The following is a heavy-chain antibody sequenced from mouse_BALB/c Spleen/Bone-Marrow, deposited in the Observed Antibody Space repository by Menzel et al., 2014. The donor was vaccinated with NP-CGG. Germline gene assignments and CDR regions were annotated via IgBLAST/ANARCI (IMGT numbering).Heavy chain of an antibody. CDR3: ATYYRYDRRFAY. CDR1: GFNIKDTY. J-gene: IGHJ3*01. D-gene: IGHD2-14*01. V-gene: IGHV14-3*02. Sequence: EVHLVESGAELVKPGASVKLSCTASGFNIKDTYMHWVKQRPEQGLEWIGRIHPANGNTKYDPKFQGEATITADTSSNTAYLQLSSLSSEDAAVYYCATYYRYDRRFAYWGQGTLVTVSA. CDR2: IHPANGNT.